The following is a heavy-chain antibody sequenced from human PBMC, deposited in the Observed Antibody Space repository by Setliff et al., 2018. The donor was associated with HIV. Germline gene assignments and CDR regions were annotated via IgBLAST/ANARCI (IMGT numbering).Heavy chain of an antibody. CDR2: ISSRGSVI. CDR3: AKGASFSGSYFDY. CDR1: GFTFGDYY. V-gene: IGHV3-11*01. D-gene: IGHD5-12*01. Sequence: GGSLRLSCAASGFTFGDYYMTWIRQAPKKGLECVAYISSRGSVIQYADSVKGRFTISRDNAKNSLSLQMNNLRVEDTAVYYCAKGASFSGSYFDYWGQGTLVTVSS. J-gene: IGHJ4*02.